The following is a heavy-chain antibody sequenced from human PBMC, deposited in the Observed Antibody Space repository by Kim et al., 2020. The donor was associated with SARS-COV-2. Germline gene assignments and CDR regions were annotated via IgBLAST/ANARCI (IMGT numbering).Heavy chain of an antibody. Sequence: SETLSLTCTVSGGSVSSGSYYWSWIRQPPGKGLEWIGYIYYSGSTNYNPSLKSRVTISVDTSKNQFSLKLSSVTAADTAVYYCARESKYSSSHWFDPWGQGTLVTVSS. CDR2: IYYSGST. V-gene: IGHV4-61*01. J-gene: IGHJ5*02. D-gene: IGHD6-13*01. CDR1: GGSVSSGSYY. CDR3: ARESKYSSSHWFDP.